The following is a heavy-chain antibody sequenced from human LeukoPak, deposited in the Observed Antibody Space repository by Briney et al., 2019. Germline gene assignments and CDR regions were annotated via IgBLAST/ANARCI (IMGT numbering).Heavy chain of an antibody. CDR1: GFAFSSYE. J-gene: IGHJ4*02. V-gene: IGHV3-48*03. D-gene: IGHD7-27*01. Sequence: GGSLRLSCAASGFAFSSYEMNWIRQAPGKGLEWVAYISTSGNVIYYADSVKGRFTISRDNARNSLYLQMNSLRAEDTAIYYCARDAAPGVANPVLLDYWGQGTLVTVSS. CDR3: ARDAAPGVANPVLLDY. CDR2: ISTSGNVI.